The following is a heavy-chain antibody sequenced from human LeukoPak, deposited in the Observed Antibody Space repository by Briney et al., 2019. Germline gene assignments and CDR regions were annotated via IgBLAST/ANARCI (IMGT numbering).Heavy chain of an antibody. D-gene: IGHD3-22*01. CDR2: ISGSGGST. CDR1: GFTFSSYA. Sequence: PGGSLRPSCAASGFTFSSYAMSWVRQAPGKGLEWVSAISGSGGSTYYADSVKGRFTISRDNSKNTLYLQMNSLRAEDTAVYYCAKDRYYYDSSGYYYDYWGQGTLVTVSS. V-gene: IGHV3-23*01. CDR3: AKDRYYYDSSGYYYDY. J-gene: IGHJ4*02.